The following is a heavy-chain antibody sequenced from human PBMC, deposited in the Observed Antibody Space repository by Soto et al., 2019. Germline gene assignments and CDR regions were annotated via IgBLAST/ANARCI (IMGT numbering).Heavy chain of an antibody. V-gene: IGHV1-24*01. CDR2: SDPADGET. D-gene: IGHD5-12*01. J-gene: IGHJ4*02. CDR3: ATVIVSTIPLDY. Sequence: QVQLVQSGAEVKKPGASVKVSCKVSGYNLNDLSIHWVRQAPGKGLEWMGGSDPADGETSYAQKFQGRVTMTEATSTDTAYMELSSLRSEDTAVYYCATVIVSTIPLDYWGQGTLVTVSS. CDR1: GYNLNDLS.